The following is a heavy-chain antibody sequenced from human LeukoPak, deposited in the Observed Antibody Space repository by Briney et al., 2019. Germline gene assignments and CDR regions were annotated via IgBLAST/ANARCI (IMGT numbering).Heavy chain of an antibody. Sequence: SETLSLTCTVSGGSISSYFWTWIRQPPGKWLEWIGYMYHSGTTYYNPSLKSRVTISVDTSKNQFSLNLSSVTTADTAVYYCARATAGTGYYFDYWGQGTLVTVSS. CDR1: GGSISSYF. CDR2: MYHSGTT. D-gene: IGHD6-13*01. J-gene: IGHJ4*02. CDR3: ARATAGTGYYFDY. V-gene: IGHV4-59*01.